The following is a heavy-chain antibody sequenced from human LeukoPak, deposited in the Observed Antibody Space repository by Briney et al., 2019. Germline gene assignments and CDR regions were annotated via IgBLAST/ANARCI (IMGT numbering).Heavy chain of an antibody. CDR2: IYYSGST. CDR1: GGSISSGDYY. CDR3: ASSFDYYDSSGYPY. D-gene: IGHD3-22*01. J-gene: IGHJ4*02. V-gene: IGHV4-30-4*01. Sequence: PSQTLSLTCTVSGGSISSGDYYWSWIRQPPGKGLEWIGYIYYSGSTYYNPSLKSRVTISVDTSKNQFSLKLSSVTAADMAVYYCASSFDYYDSSGYPYWGQGTLVTVSS.